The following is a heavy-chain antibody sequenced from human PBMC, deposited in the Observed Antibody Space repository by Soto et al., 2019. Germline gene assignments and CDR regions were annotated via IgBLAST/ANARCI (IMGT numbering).Heavy chain of an antibody. CDR2: IIPILGIA. CDR1: GGTFSSYT. CDR3: ARENCGGDCRDDAFDI. V-gene: IGHV1-69*04. J-gene: IGHJ3*02. D-gene: IGHD2-21*02. Sequence: ASVKVSCKASGGTFSSYTISWVRQAPGQGLEWMGRIIPILGIANYAQKFQGRVTITADKSTSTAYMELSSLRSEDTAVYYCARENCGGDCRDDAFDIWGQGTMVTVSS.